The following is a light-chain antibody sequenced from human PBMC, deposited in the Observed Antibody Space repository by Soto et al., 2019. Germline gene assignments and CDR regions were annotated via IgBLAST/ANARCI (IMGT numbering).Light chain of an antibody. J-gene: IGKJ1*01. CDR1: RTVFNY. CDR2: SAA. CDR3: QQTYSTSWT. V-gene: IGKV1-39*01. Sequence: DIQMTQSPSSLSASVGEAVTITFRKSRTVFNYLNWYRQRPGAATQLLIYSAATLQTGVPSRFSGGESETEFTLTITGLQPEDFATYYCQQTYSTSWTFGQGTPVDI.